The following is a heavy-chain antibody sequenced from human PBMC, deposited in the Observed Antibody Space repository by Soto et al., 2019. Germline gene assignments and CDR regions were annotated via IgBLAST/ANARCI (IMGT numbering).Heavy chain of an antibody. J-gene: IGHJ5*02. D-gene: IGHD2-15*01. CDR3: ARGIATGQLDP. CDR2: INPDNGNT. Sequence: ASVKVSCKASGYTFTRYTMNWVRQAPGQRLEWMGWINPDNGNTKSSQKFQDRVIITRDTSANTAYMDLSSLRSEDTAVYYCARGIATGQLDPWGQGTLVTVSS. V-gene: IGHV1-3*01. CDR1: GYTFTRYT.